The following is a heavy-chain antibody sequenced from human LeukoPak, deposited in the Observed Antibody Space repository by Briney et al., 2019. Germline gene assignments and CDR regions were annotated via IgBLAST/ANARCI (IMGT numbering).Heavy chain of an antibody. Sequence: ASVKVSCKASGYTFTGYYIHWVRQAPGQGLEWMTYIGPKSADTHYAQKFQGRVTMTLDTSISTAYMELKWLTADDTAVYYCARDGVAGSSDAFDLWGQGTMVTVSS. CDR3: ARDGVAGSSDAFDL. CDR1: GYTFTGYY. J-gene: IGHJ3*01. D-gene: IGHD6-19*01. CDR2: IGPKSADT. V-gene: IGHV1-2*02.